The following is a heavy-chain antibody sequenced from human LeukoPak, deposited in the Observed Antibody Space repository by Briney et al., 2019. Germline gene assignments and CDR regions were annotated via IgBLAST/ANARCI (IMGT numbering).Heavy chain of an antibody. J-gene: IGHJ4*02. V-gene: IGHV3-30*04. CDR2: ISSGSEK. D-gene: IGHD3-3*01. CDR3: ARDLELSAVYYFDS. CDR1: GFTFSIFP. Sequence: GGSLRLSCEASGFTFSIFPMHWVRQAPGKGLEWVALISSGSEKYYADSVKGRSTISRDNSKNMLYLQMNSLRADDTAVYYCARDLELSAVYYFDSWGQGTLVIVSS.